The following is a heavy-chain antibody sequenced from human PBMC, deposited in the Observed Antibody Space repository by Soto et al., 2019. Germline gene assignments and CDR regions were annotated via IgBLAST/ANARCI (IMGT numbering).Heavy chain of an antibody. D-gene: IGHD3-3*02. CDR3: ARDESAGSSIRY. Sequence: EVQVVESGGGLVKPGGSLRLSCTASGSPFSTYGMNWVRQAPGKGLEWISSISNGGDYIYYADSVQGRFTISRDKAKKALYLQMNSLRAEETAVYFCARDESAGSSIRYWGQGTLV. CDR2: ISNGGDYI. CDR1: GSPFSTYG. J-gene: IGHJ4*02. V-gene: IGHV3-21*01.